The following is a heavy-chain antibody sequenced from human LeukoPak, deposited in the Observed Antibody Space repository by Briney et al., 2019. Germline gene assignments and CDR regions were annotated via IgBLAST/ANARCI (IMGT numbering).Heavy chain of an antibody. CDR3: ARGWAAAGTGNWFDP. V-gene: IGHV1-69*04. CDR2: IIPILGIA. Sequence: SVKVSCKASGYTFTSYGISWVRQAPGQGLEWMGRIIPILGIANYAQKFQGRVTITADKSTSTAYMELSSLRSEDTAVYYCARGWAAAGTGNWFDPWGQGTLVTVSS. CDR1: GYTFTSYG. D-gene: IGHD6-13*01. J-gene: IGHJ5*02.